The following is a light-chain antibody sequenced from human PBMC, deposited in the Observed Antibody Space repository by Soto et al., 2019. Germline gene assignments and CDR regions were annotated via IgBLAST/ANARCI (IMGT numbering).Light chain of an antibody. CDR2: LSS. CDR3: QQSYELPGT. J-gene: IGKJ1*01. V-gene: IGKV1-39*01. Sequence: DIQMTQSPSFLSASVGDRVTIRCRASQPISTYVNWYQQKPGKAPNLLIYLSSTLQSGVPSRFSGSGSGTDFTLSIITLQPEDSAIYYCQQSYELPGTFGQGTKVDIK. CDR1: QPISTY.